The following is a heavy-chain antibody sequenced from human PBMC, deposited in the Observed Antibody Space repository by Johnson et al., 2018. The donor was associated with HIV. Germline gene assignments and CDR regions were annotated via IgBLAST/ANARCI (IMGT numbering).Heavy chain of an antibody. CDR3: ANLGDYSGNNGFEI. V-gene: IGHV3-30*02. CDR1: GFTFSDYG. D-gene: IGHD4-23*01. Sequence: QVQLVESGGGVVQPGGSLRLSCAASGFTFSDYGMHWVRQAPVKGLEWVAFIRYDGGYKFYADSVKGRFTISRDSSKNTLYLQINSLRPEDSAGYYCANLGDYSGNNGFEIWGQGTMVTVSS. J-gene: IGHJ3*02. CDR2: IRYDGGYK.